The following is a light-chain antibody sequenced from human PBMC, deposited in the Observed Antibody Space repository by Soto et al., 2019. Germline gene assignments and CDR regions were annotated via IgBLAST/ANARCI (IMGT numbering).Light chain of an antibody. Sequence: EIVLTQSPGTLSLPPGERATLSCRASQSVISSNLAWYQQKYGQAPRPLIYGASSRASGIPDRFSGSGSGTDFTLTISRLESEDIAVYYCHQYETSPQTFGQGTRVEIK. V-gene: IGKV3-20*01. J-gene: IGKJ1*01. CDR3: HQYETSPQT. CDR1: QSVISSN. CDR2: GAS.